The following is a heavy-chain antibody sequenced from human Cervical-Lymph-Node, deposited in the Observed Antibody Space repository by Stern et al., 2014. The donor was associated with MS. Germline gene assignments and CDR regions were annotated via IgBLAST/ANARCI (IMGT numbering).Heavy chain of an antibody. CDR1: GFTFDDYT. CDR3: AKDMGDYDFWSGYPYNGMDV. D-gene: IGHD3-3*01. Sequence: QLVHSGGVVVQPGGSLRLACAASGFTFDDYTMHWVRQAPGKGLEWVSLISWDGGSTYYADSVKGRFTISRDNSKNSLYLQMNSLRTEDTALYYCAKDMGDYDFWSGYPYNGMDVWGQGTTVTVSS. V-gene: IGHV3-43*01. J-gene: IGHJ6*02. CDR2: ISWDGGST.